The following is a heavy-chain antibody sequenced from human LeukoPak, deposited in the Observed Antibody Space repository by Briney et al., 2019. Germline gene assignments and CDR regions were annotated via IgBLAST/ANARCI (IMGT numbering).Heavy chain of an antibody. CDR2: IKQDGSEK. V-gene: IGHV3-7*01. CDR1: GFTVSSDW. Sequence: PGGSLRLSCAASGFTVSSDWMSWVRQAPGKGLEWVANIKQDGSEKYYVDSVKGRFTISRDNAKNSLYLQMNSLRAEDTAVYYCARDWTYYDFWSGYSMDVWGKGTTVTVSS. J-gene: IGHJ6*03. CDR3: ARDWTYYDFWSGYSMDV. D-gene: IGHD3-3*01.